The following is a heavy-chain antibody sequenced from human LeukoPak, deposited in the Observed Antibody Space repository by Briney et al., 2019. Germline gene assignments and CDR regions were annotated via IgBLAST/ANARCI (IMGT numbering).Heavy chain of an antibody. CDR2: LSHSGST. Sequence: SETLSLTCTVSAYSISSGYYWGWIRQPPGKGLEWIGSLSHSGSTYYNPSLKSRVTISVDTSKNQFSLRLRSVTAADTAVYYCARHRGSGSYYSYYYYYMDVWGKGTTVTISS. J-gene: IGHJ6*03. D-gene: IGHD3-10*01. CDR1: AYSISSGYY. CDR3: ARHRGSGSYYSYYYYYMDV. V-gene: IGHV4-38-2*02.